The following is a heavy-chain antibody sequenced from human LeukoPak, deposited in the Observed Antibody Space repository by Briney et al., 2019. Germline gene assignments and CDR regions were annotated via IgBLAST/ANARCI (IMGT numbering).Heavy chain of an antibody. CDR2: IKQDGSEK. J-gene: IGHJ4*02. D-gene: IGHD5-18*01. CDR1: GFTFSSYW. Sequence: PGGSLRLSCAASGFTFSSYWMSWVRQAPGKGLEWVANIKQDGSEKYYVDSVKGRFTISRDNAENSLYLQMNSPRAEDTAVYYCASGYSYGVDYWGQGTLVTVSS. V-gene: IGHV3-7*01. CDR3: ASGYSYGVDY.